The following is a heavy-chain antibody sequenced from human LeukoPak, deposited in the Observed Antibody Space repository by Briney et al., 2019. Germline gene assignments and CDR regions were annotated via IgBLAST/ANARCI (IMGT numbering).Heavy chain of an antibody. CDR1: GFTFSSYG. CDR3: ARSVGATIFDP. CDR2: ISSSSSYI. Sequence: KPGGSLRLSCAAPGFTFSSYGMNWVRQAPGKGLEWVSSISSSSSYIYYADSVKGRFTISRDNAKNSLYLQMNSLRAEDTAVYYCARSVGATIFDPWGQGTLVTVSS. J-gene: IGHJ5*02. D-gene: IGHD1-26*01. V-gene: IGHV3-21*01.